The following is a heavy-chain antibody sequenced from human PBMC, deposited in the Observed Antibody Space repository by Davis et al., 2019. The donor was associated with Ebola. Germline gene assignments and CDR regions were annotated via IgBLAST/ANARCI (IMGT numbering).Heavy chain of an antibody. CDR2: IYHSGST. Sequence: SETLSLTCAVSGGSISSGGYSWSWIRQPPGKGLEWIGYIYHSGSTYYNPSLKSRVTISVDRSKNQFSLKLSSVTAADTAVYYCARRGLVRVAYYSYYGLDVWGQGTTVTVSS. CDR3: ARRGLVRVAYYSYYGLDV. J-gene: IGHJ6*02. CDR1: GGSISSGGYS. D-gene: IGHD6-19*01. V-gene: IGHV4-30-2*01.